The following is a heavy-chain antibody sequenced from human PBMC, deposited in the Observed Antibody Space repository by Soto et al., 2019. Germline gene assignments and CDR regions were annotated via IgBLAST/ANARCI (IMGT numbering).Heavy chain of an antibody. J-gene: IGHJ4*02. CDR1: GFTVSSNY. V-gene: IGHV3-66*01. D-gene: IGHD3-22*01. Sequence: EVPLVESGGGLVQPGGSLRLSCAASGFTVSSNYMSWVRQAPGKGLEWVSVIYSGGSTYYADSVKGRFTISRDNSKNTLYLQMNSLRAEDTAVYYCARAAKSSGYYYRYDFDYWGQGTLVTVSS. CDR2: IYSGGST. CDR3: ARAAKSSGYYYRYDFDY.